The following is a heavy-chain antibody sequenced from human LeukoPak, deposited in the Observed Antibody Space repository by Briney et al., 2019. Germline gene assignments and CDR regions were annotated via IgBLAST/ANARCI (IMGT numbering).Heavy chain of an antibody. V-gene: IGHV4-4*07. D-gene: IGHD3-10*01. CDR1: GGSISSYY. Sequence: SETLSLTCTVSGGSISSYYWSWIRQPAGKGLEWIGRIYTSGSTNYNPSLKSRVTMSVDTSKNQFSLKLSSVTAADTAVYYCARVAIGFGSGKEVWFDPWGQGTLVTVSS. CDR2: IYTSGST. CDR3: ARVAIGFGSGKEVWFDP. J-gene: IGHJ5*02.